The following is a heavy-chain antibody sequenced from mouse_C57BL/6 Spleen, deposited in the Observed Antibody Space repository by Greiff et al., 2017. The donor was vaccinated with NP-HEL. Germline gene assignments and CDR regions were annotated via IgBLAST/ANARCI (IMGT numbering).Heavy chain of an antibody. D-gene: IGHD2-4*01. Sequence: VQLQQSGAELVKPGASVKLSCKASGYTFTEYTIHWVKQRSGQGLEWIGWFYPGSGSIKYNEKFKDKATLTADKSSSTVYMELSRLTSEDSAVYFGARHEGGLYDYDRGFAYWGQGTLVTVSA. CDR2: FYPGSGSI. CDR3: ARHEGGLYDYDRGFAY. J-gene: IGHJ3*01. V-gene: IGHV1-62-2*01. CDR1: GYTFTEYT.